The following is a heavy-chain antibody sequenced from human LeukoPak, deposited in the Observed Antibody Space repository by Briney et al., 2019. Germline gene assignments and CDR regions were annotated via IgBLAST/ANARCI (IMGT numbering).Heavy chain of an antibody. V-gene: IGHV1-3*03. CDR3: ARCYYDSSGLTICFDY. CDR1: GYTFTSYA. Sequence: GASVKVSCKASGYTFTSYAMHWVRQAPGQRLEWMGWINAGNGNTKYSQEFQGRVTFTRDTSASTAYMELSSLRSEDMAVYYCARCYYDSSGLTICFDYWGQGTLVTVSS. J-gene: IGHJ4*02. CDR2: INAGNGNT. D-gene: IGHD3-22*01.